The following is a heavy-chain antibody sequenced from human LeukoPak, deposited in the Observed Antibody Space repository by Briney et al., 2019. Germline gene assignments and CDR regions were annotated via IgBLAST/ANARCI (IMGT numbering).Heavy chain of an antibody. D-gene: IGHD6-13*01. Sequence: SETLSLTCTVSGGSISSYYWGWIRQPPGKGLEWIGYIYYSGSTNYNPSLKSRVTIPVDTSKNQFSLKLSSVTTADTAVYYCARADSSSWYNYWGQGTLVTVSS. CDR2: IYYSGST. CDR1: GGSISSYY. V-gene: IGHV4-59*13. CDR3: ARADSSSWYNY. J-gene: IGHJ4*02.